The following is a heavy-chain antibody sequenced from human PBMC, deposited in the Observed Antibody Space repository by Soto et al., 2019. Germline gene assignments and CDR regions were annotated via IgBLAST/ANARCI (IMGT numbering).Heavy chain of an antibody. Sequence: QVHLQESGPGLVKPSQTLSLTGSVSGVSIRSGGYYWSWIRQHPGKGLESIGHIYFSEKTFYNLSLERRVSISVDTSKNQFSLQLTSVRGADTAVYYCARGTATSDYLGAGALVSVSS. V-gene: IGHV4-31*03. CDR1: GVSIRSGGYY. J-gene: IGHJ4*02. D-gene: IGHD2-15*01. CDR3: ARGTATSDY. CDR2: IYFSEKT.